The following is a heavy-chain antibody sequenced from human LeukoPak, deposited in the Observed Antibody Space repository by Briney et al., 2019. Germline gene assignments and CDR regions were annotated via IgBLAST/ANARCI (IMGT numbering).Heavy chain of an antibody. CDR1: GFTVSSNY. Sequence: GGSLRLSCAASGFTVSSNYMSWVRQAPGKGLEWVGFIRSKAYGGTTEYATSVKDRTTISRDDSKSIAYLQMNSLKTEDTAVYYCISNYYDSSGYPIAYYFDYWGQGTLVTVSS. CDR2: IRSKAYGGTT. V-gene: IGHV3-71*01. D-gene: IGHD3-22*01. CDR3: ISNYYDSSGYPIAYYFDY. J-gene: IGHJ4*02.